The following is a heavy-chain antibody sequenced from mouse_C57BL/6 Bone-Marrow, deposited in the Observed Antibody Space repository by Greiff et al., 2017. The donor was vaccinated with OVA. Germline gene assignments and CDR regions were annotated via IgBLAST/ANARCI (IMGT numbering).Heavy chain of an antibody. CDR2: IDPETGGT. CDR3: SPLGRGKDY. D-gene: IGHD4-1*01. J-gene: IGHJ2*01. CDR1: GYTFTDYE. Sequence: QVQLQQPGAELVRPGASVTLSCKASGYTFTDYEMHWVKQTPVHGLEWIGAIDPETGGTAYNQKFKGKAILTADKSSSTAYMELRSLTSEDSAVYYCSPLGRGKDYWGQGTTLTVSS. V-gene: IGHV1-15*01.